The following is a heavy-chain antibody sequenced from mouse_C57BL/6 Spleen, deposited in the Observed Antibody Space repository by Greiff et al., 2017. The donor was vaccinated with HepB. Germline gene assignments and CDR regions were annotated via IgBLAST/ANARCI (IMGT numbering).Heavy chain of an antibody. CDR2: INYDGSST. D-gene: IGHD4-1*02. J-gene: IGHJ4*01. CDR3: ERVNWDAMDY. V-gene: IGHV5-16*01. Sequence: EVKLVESEGGLVQPGSSMKLSCTASGFTFSDYYMAWVRQVPEKGLEWVANINYDGSSTYYLDSLKSRFIISRDNAKNILYLQMSSLKYEDTATYYCERVNWDAMDYWGQGTSVTVAS. CDR1: GFTFSDYY.